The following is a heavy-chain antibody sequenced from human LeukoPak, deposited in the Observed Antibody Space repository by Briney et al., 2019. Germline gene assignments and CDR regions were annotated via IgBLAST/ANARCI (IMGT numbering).Heavy chain of an antibody. CDR1: GFTFSNAW. Sequence: GGSLRLSCAASGFTFSNAWMSWVRQAPGKGLEWVGRIKSKTDGGTTDYAAPVKGRFTISRDDSKNTLYLQMNSLKTEDTAVYYCTTDRDNSSGWYDDAFDIWGQGTMVTVSS. CDR3: TTDRDNSSGWYDDAFDI. J-gene: IGHJ3*02. D-gene: IGHD6-19*01. CDR2: IKSKTDGGTT. V-gene: IGHV3-15*01.